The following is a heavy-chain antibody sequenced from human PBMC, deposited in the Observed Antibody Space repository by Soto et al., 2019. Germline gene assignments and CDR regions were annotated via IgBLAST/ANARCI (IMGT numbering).Heavy chain of an antibody. CDR1: GYTFTSYG. CDR3: ARHPISPVEAFYDFWSGFYTVFDY. V-gene: IGHV1-18*01. D-gene: IGHD3-3*01. J-gene: IGHJ4*02. CDR2: ISAYNGNT. Sequence: GASVKVSCKASGYTFTSYGISWVRQAPGQGLEWMGWISAYNGNTNYAQKLQGRVTMTTDASTSTAYMELRSLRSDDTAMYYCARHPISPVEAFYDFWSGFYTVFDYWGQGTLVTVSS.